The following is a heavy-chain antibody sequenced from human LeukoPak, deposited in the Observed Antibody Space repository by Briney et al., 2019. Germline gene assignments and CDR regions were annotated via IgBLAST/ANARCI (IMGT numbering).Heavy chain of an antibody. V-gene: IGHV3-33*01. CDR2: IWYDGSNK. J-gene: IGHJ4*02. D-gene: IGHD6-13*01. CDR3: ARAPWIAAAGTDY. CDR1: GFTFSSYG. Sequence: GGSLRLSCAASGFTFSSYGMHWVRQAPGKGLEWVAVIWYDGSNKYYADSVKGRFTISRDNSKNTLYLQRNSLRAEDTAVYYCARAPWIAAAGTDYWGQGTLVTVSS.